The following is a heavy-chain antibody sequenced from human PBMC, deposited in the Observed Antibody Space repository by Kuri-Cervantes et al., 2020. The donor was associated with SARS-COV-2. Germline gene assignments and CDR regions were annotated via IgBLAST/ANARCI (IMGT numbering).Heavy chain of an antibody. CDR1: GGSFSGYY. J-gene: IGHJ4*02. CDR3: AALGRVQLWSIRY. D-gene: IGHD1-1*01. CDR2: MFHGRST. V-gene: IGHV4-34*12. Sequence: SETLSLTCAVYGGSFSGYYWSWFRQPPGKGLEWIGNMFHGRSTLYNPSLKSRVTIFVNTSENQFSLRLTSVNASDTAVYYCAALGRVQLWSIRYWGRGTLVTVSS.